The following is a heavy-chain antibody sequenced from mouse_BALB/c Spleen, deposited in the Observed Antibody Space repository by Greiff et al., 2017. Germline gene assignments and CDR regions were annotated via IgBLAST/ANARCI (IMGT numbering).Heavy chain of an antibody. D-gene: IGHD1-1*01. CDR1: GYTFTSYW. J-gene: IGHJ2*01. CDR3: ARDYGSSYFDY. Sequence: VKLMESGAELAKPGASVKMSCKASGYTFTSYWMHWVKQRPGQGLEWIGYINPSTGYTEYNQKFKDKATLTADKSSSTAYMQLSSLTSEDSAVYYCARDYGSSYFDYWGQGTTLTVSS. V-gene: IGHV1-7*01. CDR2: INPSTGYT.